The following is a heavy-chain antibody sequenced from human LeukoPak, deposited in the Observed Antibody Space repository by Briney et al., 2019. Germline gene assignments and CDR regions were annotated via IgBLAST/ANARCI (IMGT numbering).Heavy chain of an antibody. CDR2: MYYSGST. J-gene: IGHJ6*03. D-gene: IGHD6-13*01. Sequence: SETLSLTCTVSGGSISSSNYYWGWICQPPGTGLEWIGSMYYSGSTYYNPSLKNRVTMSVDTSKNQFSLKLTSVTAADTALYYCARQGRSSSWYMDVWGKGTTVTVSS. CDR1: GGSISSSNYY. V-gene: IGHV4-39*01. CDR3: ARQGRSSSWYMDV.